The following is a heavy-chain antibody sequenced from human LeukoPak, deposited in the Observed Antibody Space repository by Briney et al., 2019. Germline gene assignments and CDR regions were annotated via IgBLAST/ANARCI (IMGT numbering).Heavy chain of an antibody. D-gene: IGHD6-13*01. CDR3: ARGREVAAAGYFDY. V-gene: IGHV3-48*01. Sequence: GGSLRLPCAASGFTFSSYSMNWVRQAPGKGLEWVSYISSSSSTIYYADSVKGRFTISRDNAKNSLYLQMNSLRAEDTAVYYCARGREVAAAGYFDYWGQGTLVTVSS. CDR1: GFTFSSYS. CDR2: ISSSSSTI. J-gene: IGHJ4*02.